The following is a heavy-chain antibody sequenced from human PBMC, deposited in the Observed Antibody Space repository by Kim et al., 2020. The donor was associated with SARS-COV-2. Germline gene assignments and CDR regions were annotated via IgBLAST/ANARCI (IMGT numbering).Heavy chain of an antibody. CDR3: AREPPSGSYYYFDY. CDR1: GFTFSSYG. D-gene: IGHD1-26*01. CDR2: IWYDGSNK. V-gene: IGHV3-33*01. Sequence: GGSLRLSCAASGFTFSSYGMHWVRQAPGKGLEWVAVIWYDGSNKYYADSVKGRFTISRDNSKNTLYLQMNSLRAEDTAVYYCAREPPSGSYYYFDYWGQGTLVTVSS. J-gene: IGHJ4*02.